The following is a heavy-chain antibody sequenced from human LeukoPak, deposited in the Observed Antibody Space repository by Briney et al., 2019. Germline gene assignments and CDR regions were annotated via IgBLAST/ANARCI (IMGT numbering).Heavy chain of an antibody. V-gene: IGHV3-33*01. Sequence: GRSLRLSCAASGFTFSSYGMHWVRQAPGKGLEWVAVIWYDGSNKYYADSVKGRVTISRDNSKNTLYLQMNSLRAEDTAVYYCARGHYDILTPPGYFDYWGQGTLVTVSS. CDR2: IWYDGSNK. J-gene: IGHJ4*02. CDR3: ARGHYDILTPPGYFDY. D-gene: IGHD3-9*01. CDR1: GFTFSSYG.